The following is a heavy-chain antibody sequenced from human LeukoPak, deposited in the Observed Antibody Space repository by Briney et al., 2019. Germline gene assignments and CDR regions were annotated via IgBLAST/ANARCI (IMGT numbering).Heavy chain of an antibody. J-gene: IGHJ6*03. V-gene: IGHV4-39*07. CDR3: ARVSWFPGTSYYYMDV. CDR1: GGSISSSSYY. Sequence: SETLSLTCTVSGGSISSSSYYWGWIRQPPGKGLEWIGSIYYSGSTYYNPSLKSRVTISVDTSKNQFSLNLSSVTAADTAVYYCARVSWFPGTSYYYMDVWGKGTTVTVSS. CDR2: IYYSGST. D-gene: IGHD1-1*01.